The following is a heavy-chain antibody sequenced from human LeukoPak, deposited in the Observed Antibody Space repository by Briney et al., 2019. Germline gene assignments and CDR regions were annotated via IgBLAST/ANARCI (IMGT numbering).Heavy chain of an antibody. CDR1: GGSISSSTYY. D-gene: IGHD3-16*01. J-gene: IGHJ4*02. CDR3: ASGTSTYSELYF. CDR2: FFYSGST. V-gene: IGHV4-39*01. Sequence: SETLSLTCTVSGGSISSSTYYWGWIRQPPGKGLEWIGSFFYSGSTYYNPSLKSRLTMSVDTSNNQFSLKLMSVTAADTAVYYCASGTSTYSELYFRGQGTLVTVSS.